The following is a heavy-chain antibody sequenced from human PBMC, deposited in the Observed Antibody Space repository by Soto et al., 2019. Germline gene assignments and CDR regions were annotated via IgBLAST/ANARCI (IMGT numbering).Heavy chain of an antibody. CDR1: GFTFSSYW. Sequence: GGSLRLSCAASGFTFSSYWMSWVRQVPGKGLEWVANIKQDGSEKYYVDSVKGRFTISRDNAKNSLYLQMNSLRAEDTAVYYCARDSSGYHGYFQHWGQGTLVTVSS. D-gene: IGHD3-22*01. CDR2: IKQDGSEK. V-gene: IGHV3-7*05. CDR3: ARDSSGYHGYFQH. J-gene: IGHJ1*01.